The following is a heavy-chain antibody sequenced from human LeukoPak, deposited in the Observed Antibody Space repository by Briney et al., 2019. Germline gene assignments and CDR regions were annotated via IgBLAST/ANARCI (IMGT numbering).Heavy chain of an antibody. CDR2: ISGSGGST. Sequence: QTGGSLRLSCAASGFTFSSYAMSWVRQAPGKGLEWVSAISGSGGSTYYADSVKGRFTISRDNSKNTLYLQMNSLRAEDTAVYYCAKGVYSSGWYVSTDNWFDPWGQGTLVTVSS. V-gene: IGHV3-23*01. D-gene: IGHD6-19*01. J-gene: IGHJ5*02. CDR1: GFTFSSYA. CDR3: AKGVYSSGWYVSTDNWFDP.